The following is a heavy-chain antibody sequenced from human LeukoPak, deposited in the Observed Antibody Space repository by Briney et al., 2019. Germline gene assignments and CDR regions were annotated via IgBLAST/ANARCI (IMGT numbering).Heavy chain of an antibody. Sequence: SQTLSLTCTVSGGSISSGGYYWSWIRQHPGKGLEGIGYIYYSGSTYYNPSLKSRVTISVDTSKNQFSLKLSSVTAADTAVYYCASRYSYGYWFDPWGQGTLVTVSS. CDR3: ASRYSYGYWFDP. D-gene: IGHD5-18*01. J-gene: IGHJ5*02. CDR1: GGSISSGGYY. CDR2: IYYSGST. V-gene: IGHV4-31*03.